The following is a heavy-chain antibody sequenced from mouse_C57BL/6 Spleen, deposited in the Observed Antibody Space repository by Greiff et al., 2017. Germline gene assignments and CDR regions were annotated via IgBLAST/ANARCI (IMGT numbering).Heavy chain of an antibody. CDR1: GYTFTSYW. CDR2: IHPNSGST. CDR3: ARVLYYYGSSLWAMDY. V-gene: IGHV1-64*01. Sequence: QVQLQQPGAELVKPGASVKLSCKASGYTFTSYWMHWVKQRPGQGLEWIGRIHPNSGSTNYNEKFKSKATLTVDKSSSTAYMQLSSLTSEDSAVYYCARVLYYYGSSLWAMDYWGQGTTVTVSS. D-gene: IGHD1-1*01. J-gene: IGHJ4*01.